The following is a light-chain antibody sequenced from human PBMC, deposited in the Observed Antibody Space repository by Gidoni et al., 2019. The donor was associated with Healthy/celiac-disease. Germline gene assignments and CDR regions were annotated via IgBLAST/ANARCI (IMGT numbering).Light chain of an antibody. CDR1: SLRSYY. J-gene: IGLJ1*01. V-gene: IGLV3-19*01. CDR2: GKN. CDR3: NSRDSSGNRFYV. Sequence: SSELTQDPAVSVALGQTVRITCQGDSLRSYYASWYQQKPGQAPVLVIYGKNNRPSGIPDRFSGPSSGNTASLTITGAQAEDEADYYCNSRDSSGNRFYVFGTGTKVTVL.